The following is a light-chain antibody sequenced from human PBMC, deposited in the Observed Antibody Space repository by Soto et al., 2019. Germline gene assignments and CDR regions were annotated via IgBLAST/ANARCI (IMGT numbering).Light chain of an antibody. CDR3: QQYGSSPLVT. CDR1: QSVSSSY. J-gene: IGKJ3*01. Sequence: EIVLTQSPGTLSLSPGERAILSCRASQSVSSSYLAWYQQKPGQSPRLLIYGASSRATGIPDRFSCSGSGTDFTLTISRLEPEDFAVYYCQQYGSSPLVTFGPGTKVDIK. V-gene: IGKV3-20*01. CDR2: GAS.